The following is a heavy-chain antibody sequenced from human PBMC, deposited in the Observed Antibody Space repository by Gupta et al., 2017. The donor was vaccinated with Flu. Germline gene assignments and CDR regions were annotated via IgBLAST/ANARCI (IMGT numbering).Heavy chain of an antibody. Sequence: VQLQESGQGLVEPSQTLSLTCTVSGGYVSSGKYYWSWIRQPAGKGLEYIGRIYSTGSADYNPSFKSRVTMSVDTSKNQFSLILTSVTAADTAGYYCSRFMVNWFDPWGQGTLVTVSS. CDR3: SRFMVNWFDP. CDR1: GGYVSSGKYY. CDR2: IYSTGSA. V-gene: IGHV4-61*02. D-gene: IGHD3-10*01. J-gene: IGHJ5*02.